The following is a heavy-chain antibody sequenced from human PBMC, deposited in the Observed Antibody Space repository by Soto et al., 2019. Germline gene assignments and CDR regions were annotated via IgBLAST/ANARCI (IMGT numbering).Heavy chain of an antibody. D-gene: IGHD2-2*01. Sequence: PGEAMTICRKGCGDSFTSYGIGWVPQMGGKGLEWMGIIYPGDSDTRYSPSFQGQVTISAGKSISTAYLQWSSLKASDTAMYYCARSVVPAAGYYYGMDVWGQGTTVTVSS. CDR1: GDSFTSYG. J-gene: IGHJ6*01. CDR2: IYPGDSDT. V-gene: IGHV5-51*01. CDR3: ARSVVPAAGYYYGMDV.